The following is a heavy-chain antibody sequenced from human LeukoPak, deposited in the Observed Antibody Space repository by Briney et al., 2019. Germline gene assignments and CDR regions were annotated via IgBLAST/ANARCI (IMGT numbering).Heavy chain of an antibody. CDR3: ARGGSRAAGTFDY. CDR1: GGSISGYY. V-gene: IGHV4-4*07. J-gene: IGHJ4*02. Sequence: SETLSLTCTVSGGSISGYYWSWIRQPAGKGLEWLGHIYTSGYTNYNPSLKSRVTMSEDTSKNQFSLKLTSVTAADTAVYYCARGGSRAAGTFDYWGQGTLVTVSS. D-gene: IGHD6-13*01. CDR2: IYTSGYT.